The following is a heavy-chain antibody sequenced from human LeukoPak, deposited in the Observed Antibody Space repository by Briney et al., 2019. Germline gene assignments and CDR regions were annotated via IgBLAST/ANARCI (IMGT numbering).Heavy chain of an antibody. CDR3: AKPNSGYTAFHI. J-gene: IGHJ3*02. CDR2: ISSSGGST. V-gene: IGHV3-23*01. Sequence: GGSLRLSCAASGFTFSNYAMSWVRQAPGKGLEWVSAISSSGGSTYDADSVKGRFTTPRDNSKNTLFLQMNSLRAEDTAVYYCAKPNSGYTAFHIWGQGTMVTVSS. CDR1: GFTFSNYA. D-gene: IGHD3-22*01.